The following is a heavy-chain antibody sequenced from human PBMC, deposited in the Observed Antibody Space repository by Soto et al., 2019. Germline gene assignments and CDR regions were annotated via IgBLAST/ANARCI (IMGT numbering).Heavy chain of an antibody. CDR1: GFTFSSYG. CDR2: ISYDGSNK. J-gene: IGHJ6*02. V-gene: IGHV3-30*18. Sequence: PGGSLRLSCAASGFTFSSYGMHWVRQAPGKGLEWVAVISYDGSNKYYADSVKGRFTISRGNSKNTLYLQMNSLRAEDTAVYYCAKDGKTIRYCSSTSCYYYGMDVWGQGTTVTVSS. D-gene: IGHD2-2*01. CDR3: AKDGKTIRYCSSTSCYYYGMDV.